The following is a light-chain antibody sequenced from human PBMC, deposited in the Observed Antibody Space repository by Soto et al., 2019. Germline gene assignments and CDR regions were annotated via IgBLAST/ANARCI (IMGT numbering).Light chain of an antibody. Sequence: DIQMTQSPSTLSASIGDRVTITCRASQNIYKWLAWYQQKPQKAPKLLIFEAAALETGVSPRFRGSGSGTEFTLTISSLQPDDFATYYCQQYERYPHTFGGGTKVE. CDR3: QQYERYPHT. CDR1: QNIYKW. CDR2: EAA. V-gene: IGKV1-5*01. J-gene: IGKJ4*01.